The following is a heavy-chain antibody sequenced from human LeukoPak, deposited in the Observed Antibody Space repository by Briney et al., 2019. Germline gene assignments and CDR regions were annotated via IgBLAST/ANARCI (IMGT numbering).Heavy chain of an antibody. D-gene: IGHD3-22*01. Sequence: SETLSLTCTVSSGSISSGGYYWSWIRQHPGKGLEWIGYIYYSGSTYYNPSLKSRVTISVDTSKNQFSLKLSSVTAADTAVYYCARAGLYYYDSSGYSHLPYYFDYWGQGTLVTVSS. CDR3: ARAGLYYYDSSGYSHLPYYFDY. CDR2: IYYSGST. V-gene: IGHV4-31*03. J-gene: IGHJ4*02. CDR1: SGSISSGGYY.